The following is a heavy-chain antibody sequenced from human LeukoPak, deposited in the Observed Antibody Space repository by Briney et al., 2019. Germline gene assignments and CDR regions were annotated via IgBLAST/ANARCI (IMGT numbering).Heavy chain of an antibody. CDR2: ISYSGST. CDR1: GGSISSYY. V-gene: IGHV4-59*01. CDR3: AKYVWGSYPTFEDY. J-gene: IGHJ4*02. D-gene: IGHD3-16*02. Sequence: KPSETLSLTCTVSGGSISSYYWSWIRQPPGKGLEWIGYISYSGSTNYNPSLKSRVTISVDTSKNQFSLKLSSATAADTAVYYCAKYVWGSYPTFEDYWGQGTLVTVSS.